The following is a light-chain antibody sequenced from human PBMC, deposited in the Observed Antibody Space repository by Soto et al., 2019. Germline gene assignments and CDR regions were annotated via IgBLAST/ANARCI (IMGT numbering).Light chain of an antibody. Sequence: VLTQSPGTLSLSPGERATLSCRASQSVSNNYLAWCQQKPGQGPRLLIFGSSDRATGIPDRFSGSGSGTDFTRPISRLEPEDFGVYYCQQYGSPPPYTFGQGTKLEIK. CDR3: QQYGSPPPYT. J-gene: IGKJ2*01. V-gene: IGKV3-20*01. CDR2: GSS. CDR1: QSVSNNY.